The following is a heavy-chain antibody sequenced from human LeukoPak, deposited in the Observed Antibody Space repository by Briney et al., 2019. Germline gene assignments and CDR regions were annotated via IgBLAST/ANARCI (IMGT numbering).Heavy chain of an antibody. CDR2: ISGGGGST. V-gene: IGHV3-23*01. D-gene: IGHD1-1*01. J-gene: IGHJ4*02. CDR3: AKDLIQQQLVYFGH. Sequence: GGSLRLSCAASRFTFSSYVMSWVRQAPGKGLEWVSAISGGGGSTYYADSVKGRFTISRDNSKHPPYLQMNSLRATDTAIYYCAKDLIQQQLVYFGHWGQGTLVTVSS. CDR1: RFTFSSYV.